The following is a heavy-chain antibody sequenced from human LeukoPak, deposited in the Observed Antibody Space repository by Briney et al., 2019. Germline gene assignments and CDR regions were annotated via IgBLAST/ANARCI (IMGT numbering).Heavy chain of an antibody. V-gene: IGHV4-39*07. CDR3: ARRVFSTTVTTIGDPTYYYYMDV. CDR2: IYHSGST. J-gene: IGHJ6*03. Sequence: SETLSLTCTVSGGSISSSSYYWGWIRQPPGKGLEWIGEIYHSGSTNYNPSLKSRVTISVDKSKNQFSLKLSSVTAADTAVYYCARRVFSTTVTTIGDPTYYYYMDVWGKGTTVTVSS. D-gene: IGHD4-11*01. CDR1: GGSISSSSYY.